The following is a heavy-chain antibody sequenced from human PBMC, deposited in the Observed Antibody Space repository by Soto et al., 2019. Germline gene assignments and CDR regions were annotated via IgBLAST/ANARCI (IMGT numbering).Heavy chain of an antibody. CDR3: ARNYYDSGGGFDY. CDR2: IYSGGST. CDR1: GFTVSSNY. Sequence: EVQLVESGGGLIQPGGSLRLSCAASGFTVSSNYMSWVRQAPGKRLEWVSVIYSGGSTYYADSVKGRFTISRDNSKNTLYLQMNSLRAEDTAVYYCARNYYDSGGGFDYWGQGTLVTVSS. V-gene: IGHV3-53*01. D-gene: IGHD3-22*01. J-gene: IGHJ4*02.